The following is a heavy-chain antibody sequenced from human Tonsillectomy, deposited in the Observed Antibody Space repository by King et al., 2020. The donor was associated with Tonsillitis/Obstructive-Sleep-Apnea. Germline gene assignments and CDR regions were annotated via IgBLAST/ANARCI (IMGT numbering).Heavy chain of an antibody. D-gene: IGHD2-15*01. J-gene: IGHJ6*03. CDR3: ARLMVAYYYYYMDV. V-gene: IGHV4-34*01. CDR2: INHSGST. CDR1: GGSFSGYY. Sequence: VQLQQWGAGLLKPSETLSLTCAVYGGSFSGYYWSWIRQPPGKGLEWIGEINHSGSTNYNPSLKSRVTISVDTSKNHFSLKLSSVTAADTAVYYCARLMVAYYYYYMDVWGKGTTVTVSS.